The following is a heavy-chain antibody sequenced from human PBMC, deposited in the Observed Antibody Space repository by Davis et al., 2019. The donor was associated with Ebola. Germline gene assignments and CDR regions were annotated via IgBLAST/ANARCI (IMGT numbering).Heavy chain of an antibody. V-gene: IGHV4-34*01. CDR3: AREPVIWNRFDP. CDR2: INHSGST. D-gene: IGHD3-16*02. CDR1: GVSFSDHY. J-gene: IGHJ5*02. Sequence: GSLRLSCAVSGVSFSDHYWSWIRQPPGKALEWIGEINHSGSTNYNPSLKSRVTISVDTSKNQFSLKLSSVTAADTAVYYCAREPVIWNRFDPWGQGTLVTVSS.